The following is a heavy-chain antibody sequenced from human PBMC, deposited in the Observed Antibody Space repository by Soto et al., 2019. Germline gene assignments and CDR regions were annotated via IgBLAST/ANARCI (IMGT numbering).Heavy chain of an antibody. D-gene: IGHD3-22*01. CDR2: ISGSGGST. CDR3: ARDPPDDSSGYFSLDY. Sequence: PGGSLRLSCAASGFTFSSYAMSWVRRAPGKGLEWVSAISGSGGSTYYADSVKGRFTISRDNSKSTLYLQMNSLRAEDTAVYYCARDPPDDSSGYFSLDYWGQGTLVTVSS. J-gene: IGHJ4*02. V-gene: IGHV3-23*01. CDR1: GFTFSSYA.